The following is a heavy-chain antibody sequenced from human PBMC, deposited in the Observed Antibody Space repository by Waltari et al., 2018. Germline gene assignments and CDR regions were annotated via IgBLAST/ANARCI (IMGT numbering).Heavy chain of an antibody. Sequence: QVQLQESGPGLVKPSQTLSLTCTVSGGSISSGGYYWSWIRQHPGKGLEWIGYIYHSGSTSYNPSLKSRVTISVDRSKNQFSLKLSSVTAADTAVYYCARGDVLRFLEWLLGGLDYWGQGTLVTVSS. CDR2: IYHSGST. V-gene: IGHV4-31*03. D-gene: IGHD3-3*01. J-gene: IGHJ4*02. CDR1: GGSISSGGYY. CDR3: ARGDVLRFLEWLLGGLDY.